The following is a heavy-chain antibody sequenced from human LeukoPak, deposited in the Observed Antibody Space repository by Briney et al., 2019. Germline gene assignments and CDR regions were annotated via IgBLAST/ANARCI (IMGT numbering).Heavy chain of an antibody. CDR3: AKGDYWGTY. Sequence: GGSLRLSCAASGFIFTNYFMSWVRQAPGKGLEWVASIKHDGSEKYYVDSVKGRFTFSRDNSKNTLYLQMNSLRAEDTAVYYCAKGDYWGTYWGQGTLVTVSS. CDR2: IKHDGSEK. J-gene: IGHJ4*02. V-gene: IGHV3-7*03. CDR1: GFIFTNYF. D-gene: IGHD3-16*01.